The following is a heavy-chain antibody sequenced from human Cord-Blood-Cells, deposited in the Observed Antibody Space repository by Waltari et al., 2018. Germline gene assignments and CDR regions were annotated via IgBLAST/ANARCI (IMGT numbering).Heavy chain of an antibody. D-gene: IGHD3-10*01. CDR2: IYYSGST. CDR1: GGSISSYY. V-gene: IGHV4-59*01. CDR3: ARDRAYYGSGSYYFDI. J-gene: IGHJ3*02. Sequence: QVQLQESGPGLVKPSEPLSLTCTVSGGSISSYYWSWIRQPPGKGLEWIGYIYYSGSTNYNPSLKSRVTISVDTSKNQFSLKLSSVTAADTAVYYCARDRAYYGSGSYYFDIWGQGTMVTVSS.